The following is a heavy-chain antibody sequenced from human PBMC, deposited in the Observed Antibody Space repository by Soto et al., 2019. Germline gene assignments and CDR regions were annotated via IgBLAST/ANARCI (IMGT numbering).Heavy chain of an antibody. V-gene: IGHV3-23*01. J-gene: IGHJ4*02. D-gene: IGHD6-13*01. CDR3: AKDGSSSWYWRFDY. Sequence: EVQLLESGGGLVQPGGSLRLSCAASGFTFSSYAMSWVRQAPGKGLEWVSAISGSGGSTYYADSVKGRFTISRDNSKSTRYRQMNSLRAEDTAVYYCAKDGSSSWYWRFDYWGQGTLVTVSS. CDR1: GFTFSSYA. CDR2: ISGSGGST.